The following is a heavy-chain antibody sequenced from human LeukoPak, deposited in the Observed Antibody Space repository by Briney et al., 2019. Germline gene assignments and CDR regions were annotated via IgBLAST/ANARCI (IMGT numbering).Heavy chain of an antibody. J-gene: IGHJ4*02. Sequence: PSETLSLTCTVSGGSISSSSYYWGWIRQPPGKGLEWIGSIYYSGSTYYNPSLKSRVTISEDTSKNQFSLKLSSVTAADTAVYYWARDPGSFDYWGQGTLVTVSS. V-gene: IGHV4-39*07. D-gene: IGHD3-10*01. CDR2: IYYSGST. CDR1: GGSISSSSYY. CDR3: ARDPGSFDY.